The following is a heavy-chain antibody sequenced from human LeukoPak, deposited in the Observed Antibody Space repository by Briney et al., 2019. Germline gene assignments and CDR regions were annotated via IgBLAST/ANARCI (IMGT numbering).Heavy chain of an antibody. J-gene: IGHJ4*02. CDR1: GGSISSYY. V-gene: IGHV4-59*01. D-gene: IGHD6-13*01. CDR2: IYYSGST. Sequence: SETLSPTCTVSGGSISSYYWSWIRQPPGKGLEWIGYIYYSGSTNYNPPLKSRVTISVDTSKNQFSLKLSSVTAADTAVYYCARMVSSWLHFDYWGQGTLVTVSS. CDR3: ARMVSSWLHFDY.